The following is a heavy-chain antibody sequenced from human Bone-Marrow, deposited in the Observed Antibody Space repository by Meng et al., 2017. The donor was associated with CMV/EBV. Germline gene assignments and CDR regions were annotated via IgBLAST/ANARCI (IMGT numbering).Heavy chain of an antibody. CDR1: GDSISSSSYY. V-gene: IGHV4-39*07. J-gene: IGHJ4*02. Sequence: GSQKLSCTVSGDSISSSSYYWGWIRQPPGKGLEWIGSIYYSGGTYYNPSLKSRVTISVDTSKNQFSLKLSSVTAADTAVYYCARSGEVEVYYFDYWGQGTLVTVSS. CDR3: ARSGEVEVYYFDY. D-gene: IGHD5-24*01. CDR2: IYYSGGT.